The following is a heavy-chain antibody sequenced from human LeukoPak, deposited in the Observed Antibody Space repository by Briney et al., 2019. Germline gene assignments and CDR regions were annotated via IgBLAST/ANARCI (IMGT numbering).Heavy chain of an antibody. CDR3: ARGRVVVTAQFRAGIDF. CDR1: GLNFKFYA. CDR2: TSFDGSNE. Sequence: GGSLTLSCAVSGLNFKFYAMSWVRQAPGKGLEWVAVTSFDGSNEYYADSVKGRFTISRDNSKNTLYLQMNSLRDEDTAVYYCARGRVVVTAQFRAGIDFWGQGTLVTVSS. D-gene: IGHD2-21*02. J-gene: IGHJ4*02. V-gene: IGHV3-30*03.